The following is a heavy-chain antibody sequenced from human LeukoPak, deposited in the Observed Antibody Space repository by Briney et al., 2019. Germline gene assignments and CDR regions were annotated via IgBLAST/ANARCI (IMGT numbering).Heavy chain of an antibody. CDR2: ISSSGSTI. CDR3: ASRLAYYFDY. CDR1: GFTFSSYE. V-gene: IGHV3-48*03. D-gene: IGHD6-25*01. Sequence: PGGSLRLSCAASGFTFSSYEMNWVRHAPGKGLEWVSYISSSGSTIYYADSVKGRFTISRDNASNSLYLQMNSLRAEDTAVYYCASRLAYYFDYWGQGTLVTVSS. J-gene: IGHJ4*02.